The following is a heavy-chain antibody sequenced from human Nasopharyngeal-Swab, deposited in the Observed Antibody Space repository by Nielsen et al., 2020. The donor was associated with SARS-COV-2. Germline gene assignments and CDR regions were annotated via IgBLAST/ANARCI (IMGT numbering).Heavy chain of an antibody. Sequence: WGSLCLSCAPSGFTFSNYCLCWVRQAPGQGLEWVSNIKQDGGEKYYVDSVKGRFTISRDNAKNSLYLQMNSLRPEDTAVYYCARDSGQDYDILTGYYVPLFYGMDVWGQGTTVTVSS. J-gene: IGHJ6*02. CDR3: ARDSGQDYDILTGYYVPLFYGMDV. D-gene: IGHD3-9*01. CDR1: GFTFSNYC. CDR2: IKQDGGEK. V-gene: IGHV3-7*01.